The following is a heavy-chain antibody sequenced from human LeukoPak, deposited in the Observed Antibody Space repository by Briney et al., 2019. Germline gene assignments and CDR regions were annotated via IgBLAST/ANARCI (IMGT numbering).Heavy chain of an antibody. CDR1: GCPLSSRSYY. CDR3: ARQSKGIIVITDFQH. J-gene: IGHJ1*01. CDR2: IYYSGNT. V-gene: IGHV4-39*01. D-gene: IGHD3-22*01. Sequence: SGTLSPTFTGPGCPLSSRSYYLGWIRQPPGEGLGWIWNIYYSGNTYYSPSLKSRVTISVDTSKNQFSLKLSSVTAADTAVYYCARQSKGIIVITDFQHWGQGTLVTVSS.